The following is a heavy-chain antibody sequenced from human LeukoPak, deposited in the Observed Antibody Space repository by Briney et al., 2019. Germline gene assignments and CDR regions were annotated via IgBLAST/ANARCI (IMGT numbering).Heavy chain of an antibody. CDR2: IIPIFCTA. V-gene: IGHV1-69*05. J-gene: IGHJ4*02. CDR1: GGTFSSYA. CDR3: ARVVGAPNSGWYYFDY. Sequence: SVKVSCKASGGTFSSYAISWVRQAPGQGLEWMGGIIPIFCTANYAQKFQGRVTITTDESTSTAYMELSSLRSEDTAVYYCARVVGAPNSGWYYFDYWGQGTLVTVSS. D-gene: IGHD6-19*01.